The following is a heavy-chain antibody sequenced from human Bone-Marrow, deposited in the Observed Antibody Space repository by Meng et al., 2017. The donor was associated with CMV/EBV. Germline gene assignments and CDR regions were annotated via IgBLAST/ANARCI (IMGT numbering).Heavy chain of an antibody. CDR1: GASVSSNSDA. Sequence: LRLSCAISGASVSSNSDAWNWNRQSPSRGLEWLERTYYRSKWYNDYAVSVKSRITINPDTSKNQFSLQLNSVTPEDTAVYYCASESVGPTGTTSPLDYWGQGTLVTVSS. V-gene: IGHV6-1*01. CDR2: TYYRSKWYN. J-gene: IGHJ4*02. CDR3: ASESVGPTGTTSPLDY. D-gene: IGHD1-1*01.